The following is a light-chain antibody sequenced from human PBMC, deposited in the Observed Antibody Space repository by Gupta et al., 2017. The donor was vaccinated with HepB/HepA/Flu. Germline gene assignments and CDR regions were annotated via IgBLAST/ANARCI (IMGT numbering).Light chain of an antibody. J-gene: IGKJ3*01. CDR2: GAS. Sequence: DIVLTQSPGTLSLSPGERATLSCRASQSVSSSFLAWYQQKPGQAPRLLIYGASGRATGTPDRFSGSGSGTDFTLTISRLEPEDFAVYYCQQYSSSLFTFGPGTKVDFK. V-gene: IGKV3-20*01. CDR3: QQYSSSLFT. CDR1: QSVSSSF.